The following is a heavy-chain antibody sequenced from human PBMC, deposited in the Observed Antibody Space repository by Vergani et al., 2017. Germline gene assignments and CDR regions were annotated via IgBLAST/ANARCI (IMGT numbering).Heavy chain of an antibody. V-gene: IGHV3-30*02. CDR3: AKHFRGWGIYY. Sequence: QVQLVESGGGVVQRGGSLRLSCATSGFTSSNYDMQWIRQGPGKGLEFVAFIQFDGSNQYYADSVKGRFTFSRDFSKNTLYLKMNSLRTDDTATYYCAKHFRGWGIYYWCQGTQVIVSS. D-gene: IGHD3-16*01. CDR1: GFTSSNYD. J-gene: IGHJ4*02. CDR2: IQFDGSNQ.